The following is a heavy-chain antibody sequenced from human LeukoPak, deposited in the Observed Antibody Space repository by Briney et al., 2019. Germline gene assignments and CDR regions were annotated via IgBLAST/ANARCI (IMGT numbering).Heavy chain of an antibody. D-gene: IGHD3-16*01. Sequence: SETLSLTRSVSGGSLSGTYYWSWIRQPPGKGLEWIGYIYYTGTTDSNPPLKSRVTISLDTSTNQFSLNLSSVTAADTAVYYCARRWVYDKRAFDAWGQGTMVTVSS. J-gene: IGHJ3*01. CDR1: GGSLSGTYY. CDR3: ARRWVYDKRAFDA. CDR2: IYYTGTT. V-gene: IGHV4-59*08.